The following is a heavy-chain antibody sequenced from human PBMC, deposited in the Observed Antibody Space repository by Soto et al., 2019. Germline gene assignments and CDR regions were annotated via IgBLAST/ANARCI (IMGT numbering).Heavy chain of an antibody. CDR2: IKADGSEK. V-gene: IGHV3-7*03. CDR3: ASARGVDS. Sequence: EVHLVESGGGLVQPGGSLRLSCAGSGFTCSNHWMNLVRQAPGKVLEWVANIKADGSEKDYVDSVKGRFTISRDNAKNSLYLQMNRRRAEDTAVYYCASARGVDSWGQGTLVTVSS. D-gene: IGHD3-16*01. J-gene: IGHJ5*01. CDR1: GFTCSNHW.